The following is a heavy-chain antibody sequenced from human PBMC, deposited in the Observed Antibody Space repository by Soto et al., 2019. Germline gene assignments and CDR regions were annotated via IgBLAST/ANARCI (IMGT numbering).Heavy chain of an antibody. CDR3: ARLVKWEPQGSWFDP. Sequence: QVQLVQSGAEVKKPGASVKVSCKASGYTFTSYGISWVRQAPGQGLEWMGWISAYNGNTNYAQKLQGRVTMTTDTSTSTADMELRSLRSDDTAVYYCARLVKWEPQGSWFDPWGQGTLVTVSS. J-gene: IGHJ5*02. CDR2: ISAYNGNT. D-gene: IGHD1-26*01. CDR1: GYTFTSYG. V-gene: IGHV1-18*01.